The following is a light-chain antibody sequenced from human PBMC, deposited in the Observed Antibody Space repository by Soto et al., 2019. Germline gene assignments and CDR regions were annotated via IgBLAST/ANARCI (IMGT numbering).Light chain of an antibody. Sequence: DIQMTQSPSTLSASVGDRVTITCRASQSISNWLAWYQQKPGKAPNLLIHKASSLQSGVPSRFSGSGSGTEFTLTISSLQPGDFATYYCQQYNGTFGQGTKLEIK. V-gene: IGKV1-5*03. J-gene: IGKJ2*02. CDR1: QSISNW. CDR2: KAS. CDR3: QQYNGT.